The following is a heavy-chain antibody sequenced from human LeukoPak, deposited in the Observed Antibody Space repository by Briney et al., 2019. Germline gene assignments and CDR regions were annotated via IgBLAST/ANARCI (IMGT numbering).Heavy chain of an antibody. V-gene: IGHV3-30-3*01. CDR3: ARDHHDAFDI. CDR1: GFTFSSYA. Sequence: QSGGSLRLSCAASGFTFSSYAMHWVRQAPGKGLEWVAVISYDGSNKYYADSVKGRFTISRDNSKNTLYLQMNSLRAEDTAVYYCARDHHDAFDIWGQGTMVTVSS. J-gene: IGHJ3*02. CDR2: ISYDGSNK.